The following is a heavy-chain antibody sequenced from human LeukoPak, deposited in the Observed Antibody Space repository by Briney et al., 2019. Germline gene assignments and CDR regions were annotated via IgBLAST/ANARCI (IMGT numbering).Heavy chain of an antibody. J-gene: IGHJ1*01. Sequence: GRSLRLSCAASGFTFSSYGMPWVRQAPGKGLEWVAVIWYDGSNKYYADSVKGRFTISRDKSKNTLYLQMNSLRAEDTAVYYCARDRATTGPPDYFQHWGQGTLVTVSS. V-gene: IGHV3-33*01. CDR1: GFTFSSYG. D-gene: IGHD1-26*01. CDR3: ARDRATTGPPDYFQH. CDR2: IWYDGSNK.